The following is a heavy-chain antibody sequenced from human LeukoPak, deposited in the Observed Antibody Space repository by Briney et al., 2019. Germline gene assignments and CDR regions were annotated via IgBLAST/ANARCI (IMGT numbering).Heavy chain of an antibody. CDR3: ARKWRITAAGRHYYYGMDV. Sequence: SNILSFTVAVYGGSFSGYYWSWLRKPPGKGLEWIGEINHSGSTNYNPSLKSRVTISVDTSKNQFSLKLSSVTAADTAVYYCARKWRITAAGRHYYYGMDVWGQGTTVTVSS. J-gene: IGHJ6*02. D-gene: IGHD6-13*01. CDR2: INHSGST. V-gene: IGHV4-34*01. CDR1: GGSFSGYY.